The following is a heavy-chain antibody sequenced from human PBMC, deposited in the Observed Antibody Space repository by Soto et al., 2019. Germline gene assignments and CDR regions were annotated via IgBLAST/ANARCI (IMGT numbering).Heavy chain of an antibody. V-gene: IGHV1-69*13. Sequence: SVKVSCKAAGGTFSPDAITWVRQAPGQGREWMGGIIPMLGTPNYAQKFQGRLSITADESTRTAYMDLSSLRSEDTAVYYCARGPTYYDPSTGYSNSLPVWGQGTTVTVSS. CDR2: IIPMLGTP. CDR3: ARGPTYYDPSTGYSNSLPV. J-gene: IGHJ6*02. CDR1: GGTFSPDA. D-gene: IGHD3-3*01.